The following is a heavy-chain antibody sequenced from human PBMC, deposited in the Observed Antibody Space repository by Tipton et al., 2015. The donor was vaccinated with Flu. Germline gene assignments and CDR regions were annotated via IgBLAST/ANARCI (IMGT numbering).Heavy chain of an antibody. D-gene: IGHD1-26*01. CDR3: ARDHPVGIVGATMDY. J-gene: IGHJ4*02. CDR1: GYTFTSYG. CDR2: ISAYNGNT. Sequence: QLMQSGAEVKKPGASVKVSCKASGYTFTSYGISWVRQAPGQGLEWMGWISAYNGNTNYAQKLQGRVTMTTDTSTSTAYMELRSLRSDDTAVYYCARDHPVGIVGATMDYWGQGTLVTVSS. V-gene: IGHV1-18*01.